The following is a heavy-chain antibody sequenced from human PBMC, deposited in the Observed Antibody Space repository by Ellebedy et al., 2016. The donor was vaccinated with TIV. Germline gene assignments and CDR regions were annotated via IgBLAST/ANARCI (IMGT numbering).Heavy chain of an antibody. V-gene: IGHV3-21*01. Sequence: PGGSLRLSCAASGFAFDDDWMTWVRQAPGKGLEWVSCISSSSSYIYYADSVKGRFTISRDNAKNSLYLQMNSLRAEDTAVYYCARDAGDYGDYRVGYDYYYMDVWGKGTTVTVSS. J-gene: IGHJ6*03. D-gene: IGHD4-17*01. CDR1: GFAFDDDW. CDR3: ARDAGDYGDYRVGYDYYYMDV. CDR2: ISSSSSYI.